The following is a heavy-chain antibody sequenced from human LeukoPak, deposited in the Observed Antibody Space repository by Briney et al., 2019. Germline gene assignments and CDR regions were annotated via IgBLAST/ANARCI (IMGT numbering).Heavy chain of an antibody. Sequence: PSETLPLTCTVSGGSIISYYWSWIRQPPAKELEWIGYIYYSGSTNYNPSLTSRVTISVDTSKNQFSLKLSSVTAADTAVYYCARRDGPFYYFDYWGQGTLVTVSS. D-gene: IGHD5-24*01. CDR2: IYYSGST. CDR1: GGSIISYY. V-gene: IGHV4-59*08. CDR3: ARRDGPFYYFDY. J-gene: IGHJ4*02.